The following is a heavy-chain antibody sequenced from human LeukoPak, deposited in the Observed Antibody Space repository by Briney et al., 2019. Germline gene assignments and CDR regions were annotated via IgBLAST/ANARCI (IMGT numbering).Heavy chain of an antibody. CDR1: GFTFDDYA. J-gene: IGHJ4*02. CDR3: AKVTTYYYGSGSYFDY. V-gene: IGHV3-9*01. D-gene: IGHD3-10*01. CDR2: ISWNSGSI. Sequence: GRSLRLSCAASGFTFDDYAMDWVRQAPGKGLEWVSVISWNSGSIGYADSVKGRFTISRDNAKNSLYLQMNSLRAEDTALYYCAKVTTYYYGSGSYFDYWGQGTLVTVSS.